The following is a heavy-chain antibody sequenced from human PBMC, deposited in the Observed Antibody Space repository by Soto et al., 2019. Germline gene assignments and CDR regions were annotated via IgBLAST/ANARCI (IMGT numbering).Heavy chain of an antibody. CDR2: ISYDGSNK. J-gene: IGHJ4*02. V-gene: IGHV3-30*18. CDR1: GFTFSSYG. D-gene: IGHD2-15*01. Sequence: QVQLVESGGGVVQPGRSLRLSCAASGFTFSSYGMHWVRQAPGKGLEWVAVISYDGSNKYYADSVKGRFTISRDNSKNTLYLQMNSLRAEDTAVYYCAKEVVGATTPPFDYWGQGTLGTVSS. CDR3: AKEVVGATTPPFDY.